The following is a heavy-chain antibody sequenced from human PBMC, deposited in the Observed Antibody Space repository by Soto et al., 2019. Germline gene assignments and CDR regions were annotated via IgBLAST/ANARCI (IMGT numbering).Heavy chain of an antibody. Sequence: QVQLVQSGAEVKKPGSSVKVSCKASGGTFSSYAISWVRQAHGQWLEWMGGIIPIFGTANYAQKCQGRVTITADESKSTAYMELSSLRFEDTAVYYCARCAADLYVYYYNGMDVWGKGPTVTVSS. CDR2: IIPIFGTA. CDR1: GGTFSSYA. D-gene: IGHD2-8*01. V-gene: IGHV1-69*01. CDR3: ARCAADLYVYYYNGMDV. J-gene: IGHJ6*04.